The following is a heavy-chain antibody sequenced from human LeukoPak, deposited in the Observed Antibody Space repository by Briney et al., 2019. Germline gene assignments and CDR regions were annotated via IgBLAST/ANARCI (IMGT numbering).Heavy chain of an antibody. Sequence: ASVKVSCKVSGYTLTELSMHWVRQAPGKGREWMGGFDPEDGETIYAQKFQGRVTMTEDTSTDTAYMELSSLRSEDTAVYYCATRYYDSSGYDYWGQGTLVTVSS. V-gene: IGHV1-24*01. CDR3: ATRYYDSSGYDY. J-gene: IGHJ4*02. D-gene: IGHD3-22*01. CDR2: FDPEDGET. CDR1: GYTLTELS.